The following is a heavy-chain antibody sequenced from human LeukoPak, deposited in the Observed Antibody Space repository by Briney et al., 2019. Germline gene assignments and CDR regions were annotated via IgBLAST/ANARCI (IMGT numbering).Heavy chain of an antibody. CDR1: GYTFTDYY. CDR3: VTGGGSYSRWFDP. V-gene: IGHV1-69-2*01. J-gene: IGHJ5*02. Sequence: ASVKVSCKVSGYTFTDYYMHWVQQAPGKGLEWMGLVDPEDGETIYAEKFQGRVTITADTSTDTAYMELSSLRSEDTAVYYCVTGGGSYSRWFDPWGQGTLVTVSS. D-gene: IGHD1-26*01. CDR2: VDPEDGET.